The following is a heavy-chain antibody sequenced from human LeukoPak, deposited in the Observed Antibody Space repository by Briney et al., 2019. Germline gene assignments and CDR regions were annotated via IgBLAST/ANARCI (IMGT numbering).Heavy chain of an antibody. D-gene: IGHD2/OR15-2a*01. V-gene: IGHV3-21*01. CDR1: GFTFSSYW. CDR3: ARAFLGAFDI. CDR2: ISSSSSYI. Sequence: PGGSLRLSCAASGFTFSSYWMNWVRQAPGKGLEWVSSISSSSSYIYYADSVKGRFTISRDNAKNSLYLQMNSLRAEDTAVYYCARAFLGAFDIWGQGTMVTVSS. J-gene: IGHJ3*02.